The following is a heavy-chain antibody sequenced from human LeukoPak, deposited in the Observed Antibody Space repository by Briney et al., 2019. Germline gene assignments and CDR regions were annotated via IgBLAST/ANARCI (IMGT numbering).Heavy chain of an antibody. Sequence: GESLKISCKGFGYTFSNHWIAWLRQMPGKGLEWMGIMYPGDSDTRYSPSFQGQVTFSVDKSIATAYLEWSSLKASDTAMYYCARLSGVDYDILTGYSRYFDYWGQGTLVTVSS. CDR1: GYTFSNHW. CDR2: MYPGDSDT. J-gene: IGHJ4*02. CDR3: ARLSGVDYDILTGYSRYFDY. D-gene: IGHD3-9*01. V-gene: IGHV5-51*01.